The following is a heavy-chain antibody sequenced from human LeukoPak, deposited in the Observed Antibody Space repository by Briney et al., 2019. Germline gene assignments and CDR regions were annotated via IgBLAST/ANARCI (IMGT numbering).Heavy chain of an antibody. CDR2: IYSGGTT. CDR3: ASGGAVCDYRFCFHY. J-gene: IGHJ4*02. D-gene: IGHD3-16*01. Sequence: GGSLRLSCAASGFTVSSNYMSWVRQGPGQGLEWVAVIYSGGTTYYADSLKGRFTISRDNSKNTLYLQMNSLRAEDTAVYYCASGGAVCDYRFCFHYWGQGALVTVSS. V-gene: IGHV3-53*01. CDR1: GFTVSSNY.